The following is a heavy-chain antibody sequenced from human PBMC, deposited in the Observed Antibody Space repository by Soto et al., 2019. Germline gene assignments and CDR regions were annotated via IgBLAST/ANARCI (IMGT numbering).Heavy chain of an antibody. CDR2: ISSSSTI. V-gene: IGHV3-48*01. Sequence: GGSLRLSCAASGFTFSSYSMNWVRQAPGKGLEWVSYISSSSTIYYADSVKGRFTISRDNAKNSLYLQMNSLRAEDTAVYYCAREYSSWGYNWFDPWGQGTLVTVSS. CDR1: GFTFSSYS. D-gene: IGHD6-13*01. CDR3: AREYSSWGYNWFDP. J-gene: IGHJ5*02.